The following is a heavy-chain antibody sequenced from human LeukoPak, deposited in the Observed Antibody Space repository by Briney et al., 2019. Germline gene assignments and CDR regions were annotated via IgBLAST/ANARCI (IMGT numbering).Heavy chain of an antibody. CDR2: ISGSGGTT. D-gene: IGHD3-22*01. J-gene: IGHJ4*02. V-gene: IGHV3-48*03. CDR3: ARSQHYYDSSGYYLVY. Sequence: GGSLRLSCAASGFTFSAFEMNWVRQAPGKGLEWLSYISGSGGTTLYADSVKGRFTISRDNAKNSLYLQMNSLRAEDTAVYYCARSQHYYDSSGYYLVYWGQGTLVTVSS. CDR1: GFTFSAFE.